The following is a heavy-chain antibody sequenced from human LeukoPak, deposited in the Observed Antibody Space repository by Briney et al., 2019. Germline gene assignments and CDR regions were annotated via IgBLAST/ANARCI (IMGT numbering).Heavy chain of an antibody. CDR3: ARAASSGWYMGYYYYMDV. J-gene: IGHJ6*03. D-gene: IGHD6-19*01. CDR1: GFTVSSNY. Sequence: GGSLRLSCAASGFTVSSNYMSWVRQAPGKGLEWVSVIYSGGSTYYAGSVKGRFTISRENAKNSLYLQMNSLRAGDTAVYYCARAASSGWYMGYYYYMDVWGKGTTVTISS. V-gene: IGHV3-53*01. CDR2: IYSGGST.